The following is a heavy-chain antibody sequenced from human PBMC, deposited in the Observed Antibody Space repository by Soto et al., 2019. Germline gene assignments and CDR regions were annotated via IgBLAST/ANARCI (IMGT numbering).Heavy chain of an antibody. CDR3: ARDDLGDSSGYYPKNYYYYGMDV. V-gene: IGHV1-69*01. Sequence: QVQLVQSGAEVQKPGSSVKVSCKASGGTFSSYAISWVRQAPGQGLEWMGGIIPIFGTANYAQKFQGRVTITADESTSTAYMELSSLRSEDTAVYYCARDDLGDSSGYYPKNYYYYGMDVWGQGTTVTVSS. D-gene: IGHD3-22*01. J-gene: IGHJ6*02. CDR1: GGTFSSYA. CDR2: IIPIFGTA.